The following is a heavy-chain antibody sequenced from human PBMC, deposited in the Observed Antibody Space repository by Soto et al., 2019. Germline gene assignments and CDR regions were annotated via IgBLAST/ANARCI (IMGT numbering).Heavy chain of an antibody. CDR1: GFTFSSYA. D-gene: IGHD2-15*01. CDR3: ARGGFSPFGSAFDY. V-gene: IGHV3-30-3*01. CDR2: ISYDGSNK. J-gene: IGHJ4*02. Sequence: GGSLRLSCAASGFTFSSYAMHWVRQAPGKGLEWVAVISYDGSNKYYADSVKGRFTISRDNSKNTLYLQMNSLRAEDTAVYYCARGGFSPFGSAFDYWGQGTLVTVSS.